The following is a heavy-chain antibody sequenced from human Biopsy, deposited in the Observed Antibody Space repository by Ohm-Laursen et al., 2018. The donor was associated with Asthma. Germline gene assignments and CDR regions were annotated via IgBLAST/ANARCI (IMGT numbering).Heavy chain of an antibody. CDR1: GDSITSGGRC. CDR2: IHHSGTS. D-gene: IGHD3-22*01. V-gene: IGHV4-31*03. J-gene: IGHJ4*01. CDR3: ARIPRRSGSYFVDY. Sequence: TLSLTCTVSGDSITSGGRCWNWVRQNPGKGLEWIGYIHHSGTSYFNPSLKSRVSFSRDPSKNQFSLRLSSVTAADTAMYYCARIPRRSGSYFVDYWGQGTLVTVSS.